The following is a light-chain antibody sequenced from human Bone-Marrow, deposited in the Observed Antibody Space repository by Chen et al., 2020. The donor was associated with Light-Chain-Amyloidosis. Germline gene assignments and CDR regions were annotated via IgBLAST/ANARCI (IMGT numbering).Light chain of an antibody. V-gene: IGKV3-20*01. J-gene: IGKJ1*01. Sequence: EIVLTQSPGTLSLSPGERATLSCRASQNIDNNYLAWYQQKPGQAPRLLIYGASSRATGIPDRFSGSGSGTDFTLTISRLEPEDSAVYYCQQYGSSPRTFGQGTKVEIK. CDR2: GAS. CDR3: QQYGSSPRT. CDR1: QNIDNNY.